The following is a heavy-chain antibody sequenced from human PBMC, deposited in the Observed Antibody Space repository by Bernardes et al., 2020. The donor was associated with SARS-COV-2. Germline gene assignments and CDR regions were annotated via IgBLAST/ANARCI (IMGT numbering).Heavy chain of an antibody. CDR2: IWYDGSNK. CDR1: GFTFSSYG. Sequence: GGSLRLSCAASGFTFSSYGMHWVRQAPGKGLEWVAVIWYDGSNKYYADSVKGRFTISRDNSKNTLYLQMNSLRAEDTAVYYCARNLAMGGSQWNYYYYGMDVWGQGTTVTVSS. D-gene: IGHD5-12*01. V-gene: IGHV3-33*01. CDR3: ARNLAMGGSQWNYYYYGMDV. J-gene: IGHJ6*02.